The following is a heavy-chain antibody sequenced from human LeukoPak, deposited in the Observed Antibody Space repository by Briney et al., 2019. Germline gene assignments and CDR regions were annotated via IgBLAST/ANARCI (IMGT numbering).Heavy chain of an antibody. D-gene: IGHD2-15*01. J-gene: IGHJ4*02. CDR2: ISAYNGNT. V-gene: IGHV1-18*01. Sequence: GASVKVSCKASGYTFTSYGISWVRQAPGQGLEWMGWISAYNGNTNYAQKLQGRVTMNTDTSTSTAYMELRSLRSDDTAVYYCARGRDIVVVVAATGDFDYWGQGTLVTVSS. CDR3: ARGRDIVVVVAATGDFDY. CDR1: GYTFTSYG.